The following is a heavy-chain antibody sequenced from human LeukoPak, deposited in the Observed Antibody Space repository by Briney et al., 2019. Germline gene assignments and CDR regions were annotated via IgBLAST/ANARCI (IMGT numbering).Heavy chain of an antibody. CDR3: AREGYYYMDV. J-gene: IGHJ6*03. V-gene: IGHV3-7*01. Sequence: GGSLRLSCAASGFTFSSYWMSWVRQAPGKGLEGVANIKQDGSEKYYVDSVKGRFTISRDNAKNSLYLQMDSVRAEDTGVYYCAREGYYYMDVWGKGTTVTISS. CDR1: GFTFSSYW. CDR2: IKQDGSEK.